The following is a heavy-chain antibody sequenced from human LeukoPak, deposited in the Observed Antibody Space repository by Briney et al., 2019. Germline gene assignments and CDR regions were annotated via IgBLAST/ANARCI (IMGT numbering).Heavy chain of an antibody. Sequence: PGESLRLSCAASGFSFITYAMHWVRQAPGKGLEYVSAISSNGGSTYYANSVKGRFTISRDNSKNTLYLQMGSLRAEDMAVYYCARVSVGPDFDYWGQGTLVTVSS. CDR2: ISSNGGST. D-gene: IGHD3/OR15-3a*01. CDR1: GFSFITYA. V-gene: IGHV3-64*01. J-gene: IGHJ4*02. CDR3: ARVSVGPDFDY.